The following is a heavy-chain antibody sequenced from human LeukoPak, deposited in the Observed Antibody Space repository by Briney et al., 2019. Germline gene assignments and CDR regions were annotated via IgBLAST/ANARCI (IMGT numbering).Heavy chain of an antibody. CDR2: IYYSGST. CDR3: ARVGAPYYYDSSGYYSYYYYGMDV. Sequence: SETLSLTCTVSGGSISSGDYYWSWIRQPPGKGLEWIGYIYYSGSTYYNPSLKSRVTISVDTSKNQFSLKLSSVTAAATAVYYCARVGAPYYYDSSGYYSYYYYGMDVWGQGTTVTVSS. D-gene: IGHD3-22*01. V-gene: IGHV4-30-4*01. J-gene: IGHJ6*02. CDR1: GGSISSGDYY.